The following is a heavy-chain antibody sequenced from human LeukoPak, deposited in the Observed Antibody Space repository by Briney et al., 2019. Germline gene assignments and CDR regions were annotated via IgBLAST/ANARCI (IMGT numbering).Heavy chain of an antibody. Sequence: PSETLSLTCAVYGGSFSGYYWSWIRQPPGKGLEWIGEINHSGSTNYNPSLKSRVTISVDTSKNQFSLKLSSVTAADTAVYYCARGYGRYGAFDIWGQGTMVTVSS. D-gene: IGHD3-10*01. CDR2: INHSGST. J-gene: IGHJ3*02. V-gene: IGHV4-34*01. CDR3: ARGYGRYGAFDI. CDR1: GGSFSGYY.